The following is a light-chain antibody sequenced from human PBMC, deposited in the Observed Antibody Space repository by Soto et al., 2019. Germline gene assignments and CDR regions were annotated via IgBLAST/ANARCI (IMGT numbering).Light chain of an antibody. V-gene: IGLV1-40*01. Sequence: QSVLTQPPSVSGAPGQRVTISCTGSRSNIGAGHDVHWYQQFPGTAPKVVIYSDNNRPSGVPDRFSGSKSGTSASLAITGLQAEDEAYYYCQAYDRGLSATVFGGGTKVTVL. CDR3: QAYDRGLSATV. CDR2: SDN. J-gene: IGLJ2*01. CDR1: RSNIGAGHD.